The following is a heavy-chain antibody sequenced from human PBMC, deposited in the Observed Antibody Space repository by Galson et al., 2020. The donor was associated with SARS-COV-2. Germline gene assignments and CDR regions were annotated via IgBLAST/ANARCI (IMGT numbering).Heavy chain of an antibody. CDR1: GFTFSSYT. J-gene: IGHJ4*02. CDR3: ARDRPSYYDSSGSFDY. CDR2: ISSSSSYI. V-gene: IGHV3-21*01. Sequence: GGSLRLSCAASGFTFSSYTMNWVRQAPGKGLEWVSSISSSSSYIYYADSVKGRFTISRDNAKNSLYLQMNSLRAEDTAVYYCARDRPSYYDSSGSFDYWGQGTLVTVSS. D-gene: IGHD3-22*01.